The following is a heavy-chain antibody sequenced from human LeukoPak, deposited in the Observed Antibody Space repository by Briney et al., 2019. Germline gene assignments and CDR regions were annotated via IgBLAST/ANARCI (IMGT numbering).Heavy chain of an antibody. Sequence: GGPQSLFCAASGYLYDVCPELWARRATGEGLVGVSLICWDGGSTYCAVSVRGGFTISRDNSKNSLYLQMNSLRTEDTAWYNCATEDSSLNYFDYYSQGTLVTVSS. CDR2: ICWDGGST. V-gene: IGHV3-43*01. CDR3: ATEDSSLNYFDY. CDR1: GYLYDVCP. D-gene: IGHD6-6*01. J-gene: IGHJ4*02.